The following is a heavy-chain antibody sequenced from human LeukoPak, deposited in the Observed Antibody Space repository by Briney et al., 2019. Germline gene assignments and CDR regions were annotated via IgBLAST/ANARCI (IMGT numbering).Heavy chain of an antibody. V-gene: IGHV1-2*02. CDR2: INPNSGGA. J-gene: IGHJ4*02. Sequence: ASVKVSCKASGYTFTGYYMHWVRQAPGQGLEWMGWINPNSGGANYAQKFQGRVTITKDTSASTAYMELSSLRSEDMAVYYCAKDSGNGWYKFYWGQGTPVTVSS. CDR1: GYTFTGYY. CDR3: AKDSGNGWYKFY. D-gene: IGHD6-19*01.